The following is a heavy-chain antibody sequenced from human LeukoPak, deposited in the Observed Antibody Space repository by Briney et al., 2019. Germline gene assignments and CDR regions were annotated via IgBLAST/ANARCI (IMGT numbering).Heavy chain of an antibody. V-gene: IGHV4-34*01. CDR1: GGSFSDYY. J-gene: IGHJ4*02. CDR3: ARLGGSLYYDSSGYYPFDY. Sequence: SGTLSLTCAVYGGSFSDYYWAWIRQPPGKGLEWIGEINHNGGINYNPSLKSRVTLSLDTSMNHVSLRLTSVTATDTAVYYCARLGGSLYYDSSGYYPFDYWGQGTLVTVSS. CDR2: INHNGGI. D-gene: IGHD3-22*01.